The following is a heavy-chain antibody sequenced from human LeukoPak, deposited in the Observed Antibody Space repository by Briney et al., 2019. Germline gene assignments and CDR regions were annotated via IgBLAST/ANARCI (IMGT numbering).Heavy chain of an antibody. J-gene: IGHJ3*02. Sequence: GGTLRLSCAASGFTFSSYEMNWVRQGPGKGLEWISYITTTDTTKYYTDSVKGRFTISRDNAKNSLYLQMHSLRAEDTAVYYCARGGFVFDIWGQGTVVTVSS. D-gene: IGHD3-10*01. CDR2: ITTTDTTK. CDR1: GFTFSSYE. V-gene: IGHV3-48*03. CDR3: ARGGFVFDI.